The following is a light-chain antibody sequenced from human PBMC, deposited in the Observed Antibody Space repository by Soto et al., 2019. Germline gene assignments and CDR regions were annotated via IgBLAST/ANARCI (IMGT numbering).Light chain of an antibody. Sequence: QSVLTQPPSTSGTPGQRVTISCSGSRSNIGSNTVTWYQQLPGTAPKLIIYSNNQRPSGVPDRFSGSKSGTSASLAISGLQSEDEADYYCAAWDDSLNGSYVFGTGTKVTVL. CDR1: RSNIGSNT. J-gene: IGLJ1*01. CDR2: SNN. V-gene: IGLV1-44*01. CDR3: AAWDDSLNGSYV.